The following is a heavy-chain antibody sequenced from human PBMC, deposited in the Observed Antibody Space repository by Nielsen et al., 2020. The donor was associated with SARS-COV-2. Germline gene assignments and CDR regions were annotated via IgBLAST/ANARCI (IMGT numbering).Heavy chain of an antibody. CDR3: ARGNLVVVPSPLLGLGPIFYYFCLDV. CDR2: VSHSGST. CDR1: GGSVSSNDW. Sequence: SETLSLTCAVSGGSVSSNDWWTWVSQSPGKGREWLGEVSHSGSTNYSPSLRSRVTLSMDKSRRQFSLRLASVSAADTAVYFCARGNLVVVPSPLLGLGPIFYYFCLDVWGKGTTVIVSS. J-gene: IGHJ6*03. V-gene: IGHV4-4*02. D-gene: IGHD2-2*02.